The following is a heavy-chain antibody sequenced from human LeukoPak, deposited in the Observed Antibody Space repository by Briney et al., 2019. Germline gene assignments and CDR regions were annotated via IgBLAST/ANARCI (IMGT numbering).Heavy chain of an antibody. J-gene: IGHJ4*02. CDR3: AREGNYGDYEGFDY. D-gene: IGHD4-17*01. Sequence: GASVKVSCKASGYTFTGYYMHWVRQAPGQGLEWMGWINPNSGGTNYAQKFQGRVTMTRDTSISTAYMELSRLRSDDTAVYYCAREGNYGDYEGFDYWGQGTLFTVSS. CDR2: INPNSGGT. CDR1: GYTFTGYY. V-gene: IGHV1-2*02.